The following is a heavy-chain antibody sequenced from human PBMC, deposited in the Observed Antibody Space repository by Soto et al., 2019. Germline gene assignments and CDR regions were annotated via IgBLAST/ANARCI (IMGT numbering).Heavy chain of an antibody. CDR2: ISYDGSNK. Sequence: HPGGSLRLSCAASVFTFSSYGMHLVRQAPGKGLEWVAVISYDGSNKYYADSVKGRFTISRDNSKNTLYLQMNSLRAEDTAVYYCAKEVLRGRYYYYGMEVWGQGTTVTVSS. V-gene: IGHV3-30*18. CDR1: VFTFSSYG. CDR3: AKEVLRGRYYYYGMEV. J-gene: IGHJ6*02. D-gene: IGHD3-3*01.